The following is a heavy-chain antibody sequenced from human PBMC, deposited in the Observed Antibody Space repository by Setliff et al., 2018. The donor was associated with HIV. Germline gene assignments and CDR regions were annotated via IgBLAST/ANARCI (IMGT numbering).Heavy chain of an antibody. CDR2: IYHSGSI. D-gene: IGHD6-19*01. J-gene: IGHJ4*02. CDR1: GGAISSGDYY. Sequence: SETLALTGTVSGGAISSGDYYWSWIRQPPGKGLEWIGYIYHSGSIYYNPSLKSRVTISVDTSKKQFSLRLTSVTAADTAVYYCARGVRDNSGWSSYYFDYWGQGTLVTVSS. V-gene: IGHV4-30-4*08. CDR3: ARGVRDNSGWSSYYFDY.